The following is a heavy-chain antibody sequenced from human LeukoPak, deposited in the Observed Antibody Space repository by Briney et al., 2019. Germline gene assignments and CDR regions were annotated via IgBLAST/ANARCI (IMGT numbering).Heavy chain of an antibody. CDR2: ISYDGSNK. CDR1: GFTFSSYA. Sequence: GGSLRLSCAASGFTFSSYAMHWVRQAPGKGLEWVAVISYDGSNKYYADSVKGRFTISRDNSKNTLYLQMNSLRAEDTAVYYCARGDNCGGDCYSFDYWGQGTLVTVSS. J-gene: IGHJ4*02. D-gene: IGHD2-21*02. CDR3: ARGDNCGGDCYSFDY. V-gene: IGHV3-30-3*01.